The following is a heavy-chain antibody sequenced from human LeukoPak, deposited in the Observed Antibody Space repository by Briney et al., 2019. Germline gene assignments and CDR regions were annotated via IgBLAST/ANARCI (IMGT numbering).Heavy chain of an antibody. CDR2: ISGDSTTL. CDR3: ARERTACGGDCLDY. V-gene: IGHV3-48*04. J-gene: IGHJ4*02. CDR1: GFTFSSYS. Sequence: PGGSLRLSCAASGFTFSSYSMNWVRQAPGKGLEWVSYISGDSTTLLYADSVKGRFTVSRDNAKNSLYLQMNSLRAEDTALYYCARERTACGGDCLDYWGQGTLVTVSS. D-gene: IGHD2-21*02.